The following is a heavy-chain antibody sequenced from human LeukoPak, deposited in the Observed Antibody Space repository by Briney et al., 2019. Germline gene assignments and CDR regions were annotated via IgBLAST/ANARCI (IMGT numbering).Heavy chain of an antibody. CDR3: ARGDSRYSSGKKKAIDY. J-gene: IGHJ4*02. CDR2: INPSGGST. Sequence: ASVKVSCKASGYTFTSYYMHWVRQAPGQGLEWMGIINPSGGSTSYAQKFQGRVTMTRDTSTSTVYMELSSLRSDDTAVYYCARGDSRYSSGKKKAIDYWGQGTLVTVSS. CDR1: GYTFTSYY. D-gene: IGHD6-19*01. V-gene: IGHV1-46*01.